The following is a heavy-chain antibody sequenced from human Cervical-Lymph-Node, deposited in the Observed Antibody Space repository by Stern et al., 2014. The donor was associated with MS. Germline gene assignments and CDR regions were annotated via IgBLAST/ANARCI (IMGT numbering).Heavy chain of an antibody. CDR1: GFSLTISSEG. D-gene: IGHD6-13*01. CDR2: IYWDDDE. J-gene: IGHJ4*02. Sequence: QVTLKESGPTLVESKQTLTLTCTFSGFSLTISSEGVGWIRQTPGKALEWLSLIYWDDDERYRPSLRSRLTITKDTFKNQVVLSMTNMDPADTGTYYCARRSYSSSPTFYFDFWGQGTPVTVSS. CDR3: ARRSYSSSPTFYFDF. V-gene: IGHV2-5*02.